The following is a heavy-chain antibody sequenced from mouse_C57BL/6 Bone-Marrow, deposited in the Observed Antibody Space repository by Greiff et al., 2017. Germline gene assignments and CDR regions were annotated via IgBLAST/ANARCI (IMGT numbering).Heavy chain of an antibody. D-gene: IGHD4-1*02. CDR2: IYPRSGNT. J-gene: IGHJ1*03. CDR3: ARYPTGDWYFDV. V-gene: IGHV1-81*01. CDR1: GYTFTSYG. Sequence: VQLQQSGAELARPGASVKLSCKASGYTFTSYGISWVKQRTGQGLEWIGEIYPRSGNTYYNEKFKGKATLTADKSSSTAYMELRSLTSEDSAVYFGARYPTGDWYFDVWGTGTTVTVSS.